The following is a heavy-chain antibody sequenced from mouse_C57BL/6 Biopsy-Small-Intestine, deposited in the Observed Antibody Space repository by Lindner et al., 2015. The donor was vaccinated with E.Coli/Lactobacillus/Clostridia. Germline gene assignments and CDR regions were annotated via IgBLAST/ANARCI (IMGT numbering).Heavy chain of an antibody. CDR2: IYYSGTI. CDR3: ARKAIYSNYWYFDV. J-gene: IGHJ1*03. Sequence: VQLQESGPGPVKPSQTVFLTCTVTGISITTGNYRWSWIRQFPGNKLEWIGYIYYSGTITYNPSLTSRTTITRDTPKNQFFLEMNSLTAEDTATYYCARKAIYSNYWYFDVWGTGTTVTVSS. D-gene: IGHD2-5*01. V-gene: IGHV3-5*01. CDR1: GISITTGNYR.